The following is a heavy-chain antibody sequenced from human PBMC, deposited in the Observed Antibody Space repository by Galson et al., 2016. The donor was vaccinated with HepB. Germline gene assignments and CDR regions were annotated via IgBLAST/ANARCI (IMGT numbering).Heavy chain of an antibody. V-gene: IGHV1-58*01. D-gene: IGHD3-3*01. CDR1: GFTFTSSA. J-gene: IGHJ6*04. CDR2: IVVGSGNT. Sequence: QSGAEVKKPGESLKVSCKASGFTFTSSAVQWVRQARGQRPEWIGWIVVGSGNTNYAQKFQERVTITRDMSTSTAYMELSSLRSEDTAVYYCAADDRNYDFWSGYFTRNVYHYYGMDVWGEGTTVTVSS. CDR3: AADDRNYDFWSGYFTRNVYHYYGMDV.